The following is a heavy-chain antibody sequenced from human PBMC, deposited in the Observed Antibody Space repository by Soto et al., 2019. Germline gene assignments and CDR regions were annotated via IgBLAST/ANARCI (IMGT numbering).Heavy chain of an antibody. CDR2: INHSGST. Sequence: PSETLSLTCAVYGGSFSGYYWSWIRQPPGKGLEWIGEINHSGSTNYNPSLKSRVTISVDTSKNQFSLKLSSVTAADTAVHYCARTRRNGNSWTYSSGWYDDYWGQGTLVTVSS. CDR1: GGSFSGYY. D-gene: IGHD6-19*01. J-gene: IGHJ4*02. CDR3: ARTRRNGNSWTYSSGWYDDY. V-gene: IGHV4-34*01.